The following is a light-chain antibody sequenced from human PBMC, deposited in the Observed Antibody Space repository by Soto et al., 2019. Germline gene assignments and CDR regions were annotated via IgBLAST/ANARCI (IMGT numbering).Light chain of an antibody. J-gene: IGLJ2*01. V-gene: IGLV1-44*01. CDR3: ATWDDSLNGLL. CDR2: SSD. CDR1: NSNIGSNT. Sequence: QSVLTQPPSASGTPGQRVTISCSGSNSNIGSNTVNWYQQLPGTAPKLLIHSSDQRPSGVPDRFSGSKSGTSASLAISGLQSEDEADYYCATWDDSLNGLLFGGGTQLTVL.